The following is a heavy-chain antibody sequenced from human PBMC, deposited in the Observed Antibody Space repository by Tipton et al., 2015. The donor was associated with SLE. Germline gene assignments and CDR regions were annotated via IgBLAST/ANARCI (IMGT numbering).Heavy chain of an antibody. D-gene: IGHD3-10*01. V-gene: IGHV4-59*11. CDR2: IHNSGYT. CDR3: ARFLVQGVYYKGLDV. CDR1: GGSMTSQY. J-gene: IGHJ6*02. Sequence: TLSLTCSVSGGSMTSQYGSWIRQPPGKGLEWIGFIHNSGYTTLNPYLKSRVTITVDTSKNQFSLELASVTAADTAIYFCARFLVQGVYYKGLDVWGQGTTVTVTS.